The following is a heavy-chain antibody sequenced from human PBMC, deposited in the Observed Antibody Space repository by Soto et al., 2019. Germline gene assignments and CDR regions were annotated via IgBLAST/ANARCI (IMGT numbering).Heavy chain of an antibody. Sequence: QVQLVQSGAEVQKPGSSVKVSCKASGGTFSSYAISWVRQAPGQGLEWMGGIIPIFGTANYAQKFQGRVTITADESTSTAYMELSSLRSEDTAVYYCARSRLTTVTVYYYYGMDVWGQGNTVTVSS. CDR2: IIPIFGTA. CDR1: GGTFSSYA. CDR3: ARSRLTTVTVYYYYGMDV. J-gene: IGHJ6*02. D-gene: IGHD4-17*01. V-gene: IGHV1-69*01.